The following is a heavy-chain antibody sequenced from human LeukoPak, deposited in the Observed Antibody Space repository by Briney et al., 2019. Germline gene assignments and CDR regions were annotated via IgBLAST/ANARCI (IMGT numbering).Heavy chain of an antibody. CDR2: IYYSGST. Sequence: PSETLSLTCTVSGGSISSSSYYWGWIRQPPGKGLGWIGSIYYSGSTYYNPSLKSRVTISVDTSKNQFSLKLSSVTAADTAVYYCARHGGDIVSRPFDYWGQGTLVTVSS. D-gene: IGHD5/OR15-5a*01. CDR3: ARHGGDIVSRPFDY. CDR1: GGSISSSSYY. V-gene: IGHV4-39*01. J-gene: IGHJ4*02.